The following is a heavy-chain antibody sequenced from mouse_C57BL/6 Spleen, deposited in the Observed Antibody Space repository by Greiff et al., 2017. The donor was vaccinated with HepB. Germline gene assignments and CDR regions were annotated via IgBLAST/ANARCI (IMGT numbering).Heavy chain of an antibody. CDR3: ARADGSVFAY. CDR1: GYSITSGYY. D-gene: IGHD1-1*01. CDR2: ISYDGSN. Sequence: VQLKESGPGLVKPSQSLSLTCSVTGYSITSGYYWNWIRQFPGNKLEWMGYISYDGSNNYNPSLKNRISITRDTSKNQFFLKLNSVTTEDTATYYCARADGSVFAYWGQGTLVTVSA. J-gene: IGHJ3*01. V-gene: IGHV3-6*01.